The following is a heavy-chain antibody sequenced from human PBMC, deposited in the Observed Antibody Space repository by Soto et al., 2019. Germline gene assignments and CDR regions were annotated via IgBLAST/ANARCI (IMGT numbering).Heavy chain of an antibody. Sequence: PSETLSLTCAVYGGSFSGYSWNWFRQPPGKGLEWIGEINHSGSTNYNPSLKSRVTISLDTSKNQFSLRLTSLTAADTAVYFCARAPQIVAMGRPFDYWGQGILVTVSS. CDR2: INHSGST. CDR3: ARAPQIVAMGRPFDY. J-gene: IGHJ4*02. V-gene: IGHV4-34*01. CDR1: GGSFSGYS. D-gene: IGHD5-12*01.